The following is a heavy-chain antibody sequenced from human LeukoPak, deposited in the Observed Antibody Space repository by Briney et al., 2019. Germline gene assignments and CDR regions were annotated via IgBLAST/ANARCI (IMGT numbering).Heavy chain of an antibody. Sequence: ASVKVSCKASGYTFTGYYMHWVRQAPGQGLEWMGRINPNSGGTNYAQKFQGRVTMTRDTSISTAYMELSRLRSDDTAAYYCARGWRPTIAVAGLFDYWGQGTLATVSS. CDR2: INPNSGGT. V-gene: IGHV1-2*06. D-gene: IGHD6-19*01. CDR1: GYTFTGYY. J-gene: IGHJ4*02. CDR3: ARGWRPTIAVAGLFDY.